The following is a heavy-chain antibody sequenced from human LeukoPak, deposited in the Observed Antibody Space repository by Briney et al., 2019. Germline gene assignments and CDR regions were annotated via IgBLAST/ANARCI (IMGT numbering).Heavy chain of an antibody. CDR3: ARDHQGCCSGGSCTYFDY. CDR2: ISSSSSYI. J-gene: IGHJ4*02. D-gene: IGHD2-15*01. CDR1: GFTFSSYS. V-gene: IGHV3-21*01. Sequence: KTGGSLRLSCAASGFTFSSYSMNWVRQAPGKGLEWVSSISSSSSYIYYADSVKGRFTISRDNAKNSLYLQMNSLRAEDTAVYYCARDHQGCCSGGSCTYFDYWGQGTLLTVSS.